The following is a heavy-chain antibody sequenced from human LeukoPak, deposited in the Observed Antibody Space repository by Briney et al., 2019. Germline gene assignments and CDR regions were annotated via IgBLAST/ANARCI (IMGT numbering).Heavy chain of an antibody. D-gene: IGHD3-16*01. CDR1: GYTFTSYA. CDR3: ARDLGVANWFDP. Sequence: GDSVKVSCKASGYTFTSYAMHWVRQAAGQRLEWMGWINAGNGNTKYSQKFQGRVTITKDTSASTAYMELSSLRSEDTAVYYCARDLGVANWFDPWGQGTLVTVSS. CDR2: INAGNGNT. V-gene: IGHV1-3*01. J-gene: IGHJ5*02.